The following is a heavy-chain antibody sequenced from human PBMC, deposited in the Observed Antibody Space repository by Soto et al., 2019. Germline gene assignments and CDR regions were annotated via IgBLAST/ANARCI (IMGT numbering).Heavy chain of an antibody. CDR1: GFTFSSYG. CDR3: ARDSVRGAGTGWFDP. CDR2: IWYDASNK. D-gene: IGHD6-19*01. V-gene: IGHV3-33*01. Sequence: QVQLVESGGGVVQPGRSLRLSCAASGFTFSSYGMHWVRQAPGKGLEWVAVIWYDASNKYYADSVKGRFTISRDNSKNTLYLQMNSLRAEDTAVYYCARDSVRGAGTGWFDPWGQGTLVTVSS. J-gene: IGHJ5*02.